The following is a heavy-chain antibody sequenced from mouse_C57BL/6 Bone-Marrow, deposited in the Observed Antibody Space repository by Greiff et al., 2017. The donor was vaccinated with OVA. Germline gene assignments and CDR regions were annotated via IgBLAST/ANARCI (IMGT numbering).Heavy chain of an antibody. CDR2: LNPNYGTT. J-gene: IGHJ3*01. CDR1: GYSFTDYN. Sequence: EVHLVESGPELVKPGASVKISCKASGYSFTDYNMNWEKQSTGKSLEWIGVLNPNYGTTSYNQKFKGKATLTVDQSSSTAYMQLNSLTSEDSAVYYCTRGGVAWFAYWGQGTLVTVSA. CDR3: TRGGVAWFAY. V-gene: IGHV1-39*01.